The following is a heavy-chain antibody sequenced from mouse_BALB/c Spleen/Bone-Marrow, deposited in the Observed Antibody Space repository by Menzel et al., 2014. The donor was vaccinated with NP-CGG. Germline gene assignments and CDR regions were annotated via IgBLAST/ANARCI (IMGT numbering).Heavy chain of an antibody. CDR3: ARSIYYYGSSPFAY. CDR2: IYPGDGDT. D-gene: IGHD1-1*01. V-gene: IGHV1-87*01. CDR1: GYTFXSYW. Sequence: QVHVKQSGAELARPGASVKLSCKASGYTFXSYWMQWVKQRPGQGLEWIGAIYPGDGDTRYTQKFKGKATLTADKSSSTAYMQLISLASEDSAVYYCARSIYYYGSSPFAYWGQGTLVTFSA. J-gene: IGHJ3*01.